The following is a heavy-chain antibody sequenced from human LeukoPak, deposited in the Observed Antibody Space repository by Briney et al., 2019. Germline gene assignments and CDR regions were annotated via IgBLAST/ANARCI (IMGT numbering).Heavy chain of an antibody. J-gene: IGHJ4*02. CDR2: IWYDGSNK. D-gene: IGHD1-1*01. CDR1: GFTFSSYG. Sequence: PGGSVRLSCAASGFTFSSYGMHWVRQAPGKGLEWVAVIWYDGSNKYYADCVKGRFTISRDNSKNTLYLQMNSLRAEDTAVYYCAKDSSARGFGTIDYWGQGTLVTVSS. V-gene: IGHV3-33*06. CDR3: AKDSSARGFGTIDY.